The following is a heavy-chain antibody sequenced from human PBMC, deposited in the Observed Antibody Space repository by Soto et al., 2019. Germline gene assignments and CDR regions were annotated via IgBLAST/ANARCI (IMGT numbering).Heavy chain of an antibody. CDR3: ARGFRAAGVTAPDY. CDR1: GFTVSSNY. J-gene: IGHJ4*02. V-gene: IGHV3-66*01. D-gene: IGHD2-21*02. CDR2: LYSGGSA. Sequence: EVQLVESGGGLVQPGGSLRLSCAASGFTVSSNYMSWVRQAPGKGLEWVSVLYSGGSAYYADSVKGRFTISRDNSKNTLYLQMNSLRAEDTSVYYCARGFRAAGVTAPDYWGQGTLVTVSS.